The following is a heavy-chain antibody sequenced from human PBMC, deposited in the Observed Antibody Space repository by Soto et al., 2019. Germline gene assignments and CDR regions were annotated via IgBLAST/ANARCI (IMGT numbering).Heavy chain of an antibody. V-gene: IGHV4-34*01. Sequence: WETLSLTCAGYGGSFSGYYWSWIRQPPGKGLEWIGEINHSGSTNYNPSLKSRVTISVDTSKNQFSLKLSSVTAADTAVYYCARGGANGSGSYSYYYYGMDVWGQGTTVTVSS. CDR2: INHSGST. CDR1: GGSFSGYY. D-gene: IGHD3-10*01. CDR3: ARGGANGSGSYSYYYYGMDV. J-gene: IGHJ6*02.